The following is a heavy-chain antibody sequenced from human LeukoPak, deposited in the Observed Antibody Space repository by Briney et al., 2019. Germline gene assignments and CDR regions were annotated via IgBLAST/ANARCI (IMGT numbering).Heavy chain of an antibody. Sequence: ASVKVSCKASRYTFTGYYMHWVRQAPGQGLEWMGWINPNGGGTNYAQKFQGRVTMTRDTSISTAYMELSRLRSDDTAVYYCARAGRYFDWLLSYGMDVWGQGTTVTVSS. CDR2: INPNGGGT. V-gene: IGHV1-2*02. CDR1: RYTFTGYY. CDR3: ARAGRYFDWLLSYGMDV. J-gene: IGHJ6*02. D-gene: IGHD3-9*01.